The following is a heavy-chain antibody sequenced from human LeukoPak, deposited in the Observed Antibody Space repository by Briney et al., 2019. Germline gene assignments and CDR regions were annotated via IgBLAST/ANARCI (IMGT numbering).Heavy chain of an antibody. Sequence: PSETLSLTCTVSGGSISSGDYYWSWIRQPPGKGLEWIGYIYYSGSAYYNPSLKGRVTISVDTSKNQFSLKLSSVTAADTAVYYWAREYGYLNWFDPWGQGTLVTVSS. D-gene: IGHD5-18*01. CDR2: IYYSGSA. CDR1: GGSISSGDYY. J-gene: IGHJ5*02. CDR3: AREYGYLNWFDP. V-gene: IGHV4-30-4*01.